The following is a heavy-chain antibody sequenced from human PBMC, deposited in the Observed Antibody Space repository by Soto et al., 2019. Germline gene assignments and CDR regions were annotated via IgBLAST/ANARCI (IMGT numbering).Heavy chain of an antibody. Sequence: ASVKVSCKASGFTFTSSAMQWVRQARGQRLEWIGWIVVGSGNTNYAQKFQERVTITRDMSTSTAYMELSSLRSEDTAVYYCAASPPYSGYESDAFDIWGQGTMVTVSS. CDR2: IVVGSGNT. D-gene: IGHD5-12*01. CDR3: AASPPYSGYESDAFDI. CDR1: GFTFTSSA. V-gene: IGHV1-58*02. J-gene: IGHJ3*02.